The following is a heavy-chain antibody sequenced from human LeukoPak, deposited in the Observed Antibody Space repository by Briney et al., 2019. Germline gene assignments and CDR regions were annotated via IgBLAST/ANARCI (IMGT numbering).Heavy chain of an antibody. Sequence: PGGSLRLSCAASGFSFYSYVMGWVRQAPGKGLEWVSGISDSGGSTYYADSVKGRFTLSRDNSKNMLYLQMNSLRAEDTAVYYCAKAYDLWSGYPLFDFWGQGTLVTVSS. CDR1: GFSFYSYV. CDR2: ISDSGGST. V-gene: IGHV3-23*01. J-gene: IGHJ4*02. D-gene: IGHD3-3*01. CDR3: AKAYDLWSGYPLFDF.